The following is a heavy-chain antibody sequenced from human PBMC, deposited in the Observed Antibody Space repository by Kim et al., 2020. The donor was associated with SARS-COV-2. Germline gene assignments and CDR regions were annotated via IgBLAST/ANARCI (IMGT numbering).Heavy chain of an antibody. V-gene: IGHV4-34*01. J-gene: IGHJ6*02. Sequence: SETLSLTCGVFGASFSEYYWGWIRQPPGKGLEWIGEINRSGNTYYNPSLKSRVTISIDTSKNQFSLTLSSVTAADTAVYYCATLQWLASYFYYGMDVWGQGTTVTVSS. CDR2: INRSGNT. D-gene: IGHD6-19*01. CDR3: ATLQWLASYFYYGMDV. CDR1: GASFSEYY.